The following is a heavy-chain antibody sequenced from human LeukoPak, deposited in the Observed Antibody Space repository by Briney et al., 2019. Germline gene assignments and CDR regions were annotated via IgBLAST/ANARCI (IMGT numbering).Heavy chain of an antibody. CDR2: IYHSGRT. D-gene: IGHD3-10*01. CDR3: AGGRVAEGGSFSDY. CDR1: GGSISSGGYY. J-gene: IGHJ4*02. V-gene: IGHV4-30-2*01. Sequence: SETLSLTCTVSGGSISSGGYYWSWLRQPPGKGLEWIGYIYHSGRTYYNPSLKIRFTISVDRSKNQFSLKLSSVTAAATAGYCCAGGRVAEGGSFSDYGGQGTLLTVS.